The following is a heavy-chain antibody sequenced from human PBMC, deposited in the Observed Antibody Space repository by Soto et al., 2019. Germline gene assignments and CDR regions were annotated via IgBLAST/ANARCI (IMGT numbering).Heavy chain of an antibody. CDR3: ARDLKIFNYDFWSGSKYGMDV. Sequence: PSETLSLTCTVSGDPVTSGNYYWSWIRQPPGKGLEWIGYIYYSGNTNYSPSLKSRVTMSLDTSKNHFSLKLSSVTAADTAVYYCARDLKIFNYDFWSGSKYGMDVWGQGTTVT. CDR1: GDPVTSGNYY. J-gene: IGHJ6*02. D-gene: IGHD3-3*01. CDR2: IYYSGNT. V-gene: IGHV4-61*01.